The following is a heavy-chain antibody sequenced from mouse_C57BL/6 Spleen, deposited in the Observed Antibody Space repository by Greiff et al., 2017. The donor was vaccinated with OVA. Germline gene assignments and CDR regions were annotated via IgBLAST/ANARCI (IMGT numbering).Heavy chain of an antibody. V-gene: IGHV5-4*01. Sequence: EVQLVESGGGLVKPGGSLKLSCAASGFTFSSYAMSWVRQTPEKRLEWVATISDGGSYTYYPDNVKGRFTISRDNAKNNLYLQMSHLKSEDTAMYYCAREGYDYDGYFDVWGTGTTVTVSS. D-gene: IGHD2-4*01. CDR2: ISDGGSYT. J-gene: IGHJ1*03. CDR3: AREGYDYDGYFDV. CDR1: GFTFSSYA.